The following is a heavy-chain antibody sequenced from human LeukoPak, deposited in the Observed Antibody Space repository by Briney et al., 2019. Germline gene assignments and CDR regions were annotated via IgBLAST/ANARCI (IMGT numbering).Heavy chain of an antibody. CDR3: ARVYCSGGSCYRALDY. Sequence: PGGSLRLSCAASGFTFSSYGMHWVRQVPGKGLEWVAVIWYDGSNKYYADSVKGRFTISRDNSKNTLYLQMNSLRAEDTAVYYCARVYCSGGSCYRALDYWGQGALVTVSS. V-gene: IGHV3-33*01. D-gene: IGHD2-15*01. CDR1: GFTFSSYG. J-gene: IGHJ4*02. CDR2: IWYDGSNK.